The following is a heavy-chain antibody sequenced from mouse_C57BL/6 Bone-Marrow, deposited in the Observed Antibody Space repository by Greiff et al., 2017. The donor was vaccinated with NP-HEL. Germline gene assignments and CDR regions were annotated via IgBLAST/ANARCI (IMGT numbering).Heavy chain of an antibody. J-gene: IGHJ3*01. Sequence: DVQLQESGAELVRPGASVKLSCTASGFNIKDDYMHWVKQRPEQGLEWIGWIDPENGDTEYASKFQGKATITADTSSNTAYLQLSSLTSEDTAVYYCTIIYYGNYVGSLFAYWGQGTLVTVSA. CDR3: TIIYYGNYVGSLFAY. CDR1: GFNIKDDY. CDR2: IDPENGDT. V-gene: IGHV14-4*01. D-gene: IGHD2-1*01.